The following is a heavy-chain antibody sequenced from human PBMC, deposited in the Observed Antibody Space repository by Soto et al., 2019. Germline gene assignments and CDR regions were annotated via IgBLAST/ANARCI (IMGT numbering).Heavy chain of an antibody. CDR2: IDPSDSYT. D-gene: IGHD1-26*01. CDR3: ASGSSPPPPYYYYGIDV. V-gene: IGHV5-10-1*01. J-gene: IGHJ6*02. CDR1: GYSFTSYW. Sequence: GESLKISCKGSGYSFTSYWISWVRQMPGKGLEWMGRIDPSDSYTNYSPSFQGHVTIPADKSISTAYLQWSSLKASDTAMYYCASGSSPPPPYYYYGIDVWGQGTTVTVSS.